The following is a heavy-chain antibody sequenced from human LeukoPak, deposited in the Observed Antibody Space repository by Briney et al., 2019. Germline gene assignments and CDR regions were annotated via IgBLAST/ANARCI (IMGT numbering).Heavy chain of an antibody. CDR2: TYYSGST. CDR1: GGSISSSSYY. CDR3: AREPRTEPTAFDP. D-gene: IGHD1-14*01. V-gene: IGHV4-39*07. J-gene: IGHJ5*02. Sequence: PSETLSLTCTVSGGSISSSSYYWGWIRQPPGKGLEWIGSTYYSGSTYYNPSLKSRVTISVDTSKNQFSLRLSSVTAADTAVYYCAREPRTEPTAFDPWGQGTLVTVSS.